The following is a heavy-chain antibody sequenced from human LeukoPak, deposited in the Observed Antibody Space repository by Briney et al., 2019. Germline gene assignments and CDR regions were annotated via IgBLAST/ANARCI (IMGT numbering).Heavy chain of an antibody. Sequence: SVKVSCKASGYTFTSYYMHLLRQAPGQGLEWMGIINPSGGSTSYAQKFQGRVTMTRDTSTSTVYMELSSLRSEDTAVYYCASEQLLAVAGTRDAFDIWGQGTMVTVSS. V-gene: IGHV1-46*01. CDR3: ASEQLLAVAGTRDAFDI. D-gene: IGHD6-19*01. J-gene: IGHJ3*02. CDR2: INPSGGST. CDR1: GYTFTSYY.